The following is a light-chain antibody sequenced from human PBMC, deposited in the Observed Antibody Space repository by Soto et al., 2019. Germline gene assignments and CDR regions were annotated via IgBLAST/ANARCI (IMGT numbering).Light chain of an antibody. CDR1: QSVSSY. CDR2: DAS. CDR3: QQRKNWPRT. Sequence: EIVLTQSPATLSLSPGERATLSCRASQSVSSYLAWYQQKPGQAPRLLIYDASNRATGIPARFSGSGSGTDFTLTISSLEPEDFAVYYCQQRKNWPRTFGQVTKLEIK. V-gene: IGKV3-11*01. J-gene: IGKJ2*01.